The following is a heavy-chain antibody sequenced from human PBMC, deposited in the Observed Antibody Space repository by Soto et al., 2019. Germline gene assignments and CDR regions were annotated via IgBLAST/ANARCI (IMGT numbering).Heavy chain of an antibody. V-gene: IGHV4-4*02. J-gene: IGHJ6*02. CDR1: AGSISTTNS. D-gene: IGHD3-10*01. Sequence: SESRSLTCSLSAGSISTTNSYVWVRQPPGMGLAWICKIYLTGTTAYNPSLKRRFTMSVDTAKNQFSLRLSFVTAADTAVYYCATSSGSAYGLDVWGPGATVTVSS. CDR2: IYLTGTT. CDR3: ATSSGSAYGLDV.